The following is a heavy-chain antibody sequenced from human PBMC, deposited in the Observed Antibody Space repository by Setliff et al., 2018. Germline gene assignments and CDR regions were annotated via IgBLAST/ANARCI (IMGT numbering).Heavy chain of an antibody. J-gene: IGHJ3*02. D-gene: IGHD3-16*01. Sequence: GSLRLSCAASGFTFSNAWMNWVRQAPGKGLEWVGRIKGKTDGLATDYAAPVKGRLTISRDDSTNKLYLQMNSLKTEDTAVYYCTTDPSATFGGVIGAAFDMWGQGTMVTVSS. CDR2: IKGKTDGLAT. CDR1: GFTFSNAW. V-gene: IGHV3-15*07. CDR3: TTDPSATFGGVIGAAFDM.